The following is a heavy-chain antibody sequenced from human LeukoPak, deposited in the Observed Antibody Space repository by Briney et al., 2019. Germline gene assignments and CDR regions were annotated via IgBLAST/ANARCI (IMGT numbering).Heavy chain of an antibody. D-gene: IGHD3-10*01. CDR2: INTNTGNP. CDR3: AGAGVWGVKTHNFDC. CDR1: GHTFTNYA. Sequence: GASVSVSSKASGHTFTNYAMKWVRHAPGQGNEWRGWINTNTGNPTYAQGFPGRFVSSLDTTVSTAYLQISSLKTADTAVYYCAGAGVWGVKTHNFDCAGQGSLVTVSS. V-gene: IGHV7-4-1*02. J-gene: IGHJ4*02.